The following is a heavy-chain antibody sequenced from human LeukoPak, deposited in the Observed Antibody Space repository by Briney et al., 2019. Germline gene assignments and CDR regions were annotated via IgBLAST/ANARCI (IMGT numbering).Heavy chain of an antibody. D-gene: IGHD5-18*01. V-gene: IGHV3-21*01. J-gene: IGHJ4*02. CDR1: GFTFSSYS. CDR2: ISSSSSYI. Sequence: GGSLRLSCAASGFTFSSYSMNWVRQAPGKGLEWVSFISSSSSYIYYADSVKGRFTISRDNAKNSLYLQMNSLRAEDTAVYYCAGYVDTAMIGSYWGQGTLVTVS. CDR3: AGYVDTAMIGSY.